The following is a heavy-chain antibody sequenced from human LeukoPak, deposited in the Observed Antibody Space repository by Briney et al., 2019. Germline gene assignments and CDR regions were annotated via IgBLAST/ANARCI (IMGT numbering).Heavy chain of an antibody. V-gene: IGHV3-33*01. J-gene: IGHJ3*01. Sequence: GGSLRLSCAASEFTFNNYGMHWVRQAPGKGLEWVAVIRSDGNNKYYVDSVKGRFTVSRDKSKNTLYLQMNSLRAEDTAVYYCAREYSGSYYVAAFDVWGQGTLVTVSS. CDR3: AREYSGSYYVAAFDV. CDR1: EFTFNNYG. CDR2: IRSDGNNK. D-gene: IGHD1-26*01.